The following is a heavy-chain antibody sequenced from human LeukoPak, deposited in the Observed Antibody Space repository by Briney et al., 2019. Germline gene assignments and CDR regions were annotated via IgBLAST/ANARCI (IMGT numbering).Heavy chain of an antibody. J-gene: IGHJ6*03. CDR1: GGSFSGYY. Sequence: PSETLSLTCAVYGGSFSGYYWSWIRQPPGKGLEWIGYIYYSGSTYYNPSLKSRVTISVDTSKNQFSLKLSSVTAADTAVYYCARGLWSGYYASYYYYYMDVWGKGTTVTVSS. V-gene: IGHV4-34*01. CDR2: IYYSGST. D-gene: IGHD3-3*01. CDR3: ARGLWSGYYASYYYYYMDV.